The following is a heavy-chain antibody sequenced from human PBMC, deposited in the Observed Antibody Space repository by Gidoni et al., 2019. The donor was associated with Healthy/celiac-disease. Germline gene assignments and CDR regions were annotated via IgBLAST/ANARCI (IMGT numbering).Heavy chain of an antibody. D-gene: IGHD1-26*01. CDR1: GGSFSGYY. CDR3: ARGFRPQVGARRYAFDI. Sequence: QVQLQQWGAGLLKPSETLSLTCAVYGGSFSGYYWSWIRQPPGKGLEWIREINHSGSTNYNPSLKSRVTISVDTSKNQFSRKLRSVTAADTAVYYCARGFRPQVGARRYAFDIWGQGTMVTVSS. CDR2: INHSGST. J-gene: IGHJ3*02. V-gene: IGHV4-34*01.